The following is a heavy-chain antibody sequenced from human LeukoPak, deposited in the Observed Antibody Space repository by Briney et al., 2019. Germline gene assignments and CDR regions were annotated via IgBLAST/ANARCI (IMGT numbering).Heavy chain of an antibody. D-gene: IGHD3-3*01. CDR3: ARLYYDFWSGYYYFDY. Sequence: SETLSLTCTVSGGSISSYYWSWIRQPPGKGLEWIGYIYYGGSTNYNPSLKSRVTISVDTSKNQFSLKLSSVTAADTAVYYCARLYYDFWSGYYYFDYWGQGTLVTVSS. CDR1: GGSISSYY. V-gene: IGHV4-59*01. J-gene: IGHJ4*02. CDR2: IYYGGST.